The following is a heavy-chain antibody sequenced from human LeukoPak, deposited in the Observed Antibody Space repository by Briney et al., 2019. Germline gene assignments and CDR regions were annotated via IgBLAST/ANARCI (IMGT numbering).Heavy chain of an antibody. D-gene: IGHD6-19*01. CDR2: IYSGGST. CDR1: GFSLTTYG. V-gene: IGHV3-53*01. J-gene: IGHJ4*02. CDR3: ARGSGWYPHFDY. Sequence: SGGSLRLSCAASGFSLTTYGMSWVRQAPGKGLEWVSVIYSGGSTYYADSVKGRFTISRDNSKNTLYLQMNSLRAEDTAVYYCARGSGWYPHFDYWGQGTLVTVSS.